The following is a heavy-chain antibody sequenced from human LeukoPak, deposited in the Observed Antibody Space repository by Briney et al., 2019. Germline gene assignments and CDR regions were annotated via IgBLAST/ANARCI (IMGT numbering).Heavy chain of an antibody. J-gene: IGHJ4*02. CDR3: AKTARVLDN. CDR2: LKHDGSDQ. D-gene: IGHD1-14*01. Sequence: GGSLRLSCAASGFTFSTSWMSWVRQAPGKGPEWVAILKHDGSDQYYVDSVKGRFTVSRDNVKNSPYLQMSSLRVEDTAVYYCAKTARVLDNWGQGTQVTVSS. CDR1: GFTFSTSW. V-gene: IGHV3-7*01.